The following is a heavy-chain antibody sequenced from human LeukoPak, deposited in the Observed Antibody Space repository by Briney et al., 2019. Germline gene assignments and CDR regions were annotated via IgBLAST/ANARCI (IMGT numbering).Heavy chain of an antibody. D-gene: IGHD3-22*01. CDR2: INQDGSQK. CDR1: GFTFSSHW. CDR3: VRGDFSDSSGPGY. Sequence: GGSLRLSCAGSGFTFSSHWIGWVRQAPGKGLEWVAHINQDGSQKYYVDSVEGRFAISRDNAKNSLYLQMNSLRAEDTAVYYCVRGDFSDSSGPGYWGQGTLVTVSS. J-gene: IGHJ4*02. V-gene: IGHV3-7*03.